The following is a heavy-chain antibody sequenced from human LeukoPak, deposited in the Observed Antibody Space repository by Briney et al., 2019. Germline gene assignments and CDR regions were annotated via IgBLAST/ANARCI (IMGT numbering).Heavy chain of an antibody. CDR3: ARAPSEIGGYYPEYFRH. Sequence: GGSLRLSCAASGSTLSSYWMHWVRQAPGKGLVWVSRIKSDGRTNYADSVKGRFTTSRDNAKNTVSLQMNSLRAGDTGVYYCARAPSEIGGYYPEYFRHWGQGTLVIVSS. CDR2: IKSDGRT. J-gene: IGHJ1*01. CDR1: GSTLSSYW. V-gene: IGHV3-74*01. D-gene: IGHD3-22*01.